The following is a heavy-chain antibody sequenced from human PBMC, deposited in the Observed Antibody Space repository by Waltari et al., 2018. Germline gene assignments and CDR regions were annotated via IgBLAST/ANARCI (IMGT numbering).Heavy chain of an antibody. J-gene: IGHJ3*02. Sequence: QVQLQQWGAGLLKPSETLSLTCAVYGGSFSGYYWSWIRQPPGKGLEWIGEINHSGSTNYNPSLKSRVTISVDTSKNQFSLKLSSVTAADTAVYYCARGGWVGATMEAFDIWGQGTMVTVSS. D-gene: IGHD5-12*01. CDR2: INHSGST. V-gene: IGHV4-34*01. CDR3: ARGGWVGATMEAFDI. CDR1: GGSFSGYY.